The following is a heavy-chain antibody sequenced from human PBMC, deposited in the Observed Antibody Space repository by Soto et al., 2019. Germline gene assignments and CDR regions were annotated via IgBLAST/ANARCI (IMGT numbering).Heavy chain of an antibody. V-gene: IGHV2-5*02. CDR1: GFSLTTSGVG. CDR2: IYWDDDE. CDR3: AHSSGYCSGGDCYSRVSFDY. J-gene: IGHJ4*02. Sequence: QITLKESGPTLVKPTQTLTLTCTFSGFSLTTSGVGVGWIRQPPGRALEWLALIYWDDDERYSPSLKSRLTISKDTSKNQVVLTMTNMDPLDTATYYCAHSSGYCSGGDCYSRVSFDYWGQGTLVTVSS. D-gene: IGHD2-15*01.